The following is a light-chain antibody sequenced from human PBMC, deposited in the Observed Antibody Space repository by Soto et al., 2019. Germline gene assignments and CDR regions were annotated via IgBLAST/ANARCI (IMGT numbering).Light chain of an antibody. CDR2: EVT. V-gene: IGLV2-14*01. CDR3: CSYTSGTSV. J-gene: IGLJ1*01. CDR1: STDVNGRNY. Sequence: QSALTQPASVSGSPGQSITISCTGTSTDVNGRNYVSWYQQHPGKAPKVIIYEVTHRPSGISHRFSSSKSGNTAALTISGLQAEDEADYYCCSYTSGTSVFGTGTKVTVL.